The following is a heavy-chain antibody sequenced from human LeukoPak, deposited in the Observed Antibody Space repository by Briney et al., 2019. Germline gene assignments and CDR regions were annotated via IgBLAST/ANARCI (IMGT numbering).Heavy chain of an antibody. CDR1: GLTVAGYY. J-gene: IGHJ4*02. D-gene: IGHD5-18*01. CDR3: TRGGPEGSGYSYGSHDY. CDR2: INPNSGAT. Sequence: ASVKVSCKDSGLTVAGYYMHWVRQAPGQGLEWMGWINPNSGATNYAQKFQGRVTMTRDTSISTVYMELSRLRSDDTAVYYCTRGGPEGSGYSYGSHDYWGQGTLVTVSS. V-gene: IGHV1-2*02.